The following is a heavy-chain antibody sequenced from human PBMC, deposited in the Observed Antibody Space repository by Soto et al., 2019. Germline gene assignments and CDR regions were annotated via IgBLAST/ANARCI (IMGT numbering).Heavy chain of an antibody. J-gene: IGHJ4*02. CDR3: AKDEGGSYYGYFDY. Sequence: QVQLVESGGGVVQPGRSLRLSCAASGFIFSSYGMHWVRQAPGKGLEWVAVISYDGSNKYYADSVKGRFTISRDNSTNTLNLQMNSLRAEDTAVYYCAKDEGGSYYGYFDYWGQGTLVTVSS. CDR1: GFIFSSYG. CDR2: ISYDGSNK. V-gene: IGHV3-30*18. D-gene: IGHD1-26*01.